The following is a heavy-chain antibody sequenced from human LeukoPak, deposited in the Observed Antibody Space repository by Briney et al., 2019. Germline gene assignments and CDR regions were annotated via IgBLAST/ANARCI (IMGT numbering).Heavy chain of an antibody. V-gene: IGHV1-46*01. D-gene: IGHD2-2*01. Sequence: ASVKVSCKASGYTFTSYYMHWVRQAPGQGLEGMGIINPSGGSTGYAQKFQGRVTMTRDTSTSTVCMELSSLRSEDTAVYYCARDSGIVVVPAAPPGDYWGQGTLVTVSS. CDR2: INPSGGST. CDR3: ARDSGIVVVPAAPPGDY. CDR1: GYTFTSYY. J-gene: IGHJ4*02.